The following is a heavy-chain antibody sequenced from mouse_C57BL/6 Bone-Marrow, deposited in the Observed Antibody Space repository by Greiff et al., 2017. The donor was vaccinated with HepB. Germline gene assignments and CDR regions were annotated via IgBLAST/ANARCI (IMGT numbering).Heavy chain of an antibody. Sequence: QVQLQQPGAELVMPGASVKLSCKASGYTFTSYWMHWVKQRPGQGLEWIGEIDPSDSYTNYNQKFKGKSTLTVDKSSSTAYMQLSSLTSEDSAVYYCAREVTSVVDWYFDVWGTGTTVTVSS. D-gene: IGHD1-1*01. J-gene: IGHJ1*03. V-gene: IGHV1-69*01. CDR3: AREVTSVVDWYFDV. CDR2: IDPSDSYT. CDR1: GYTFTSYW.